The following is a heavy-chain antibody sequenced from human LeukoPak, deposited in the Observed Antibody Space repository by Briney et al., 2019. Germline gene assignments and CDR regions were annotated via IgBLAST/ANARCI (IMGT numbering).Heavy chain of an antibody. Sequence: PGASVKVSCKASGYTFTSYDISWVRQAPGQGLEWMGWISAYNGNTNYAQKLQGRVTMTTDTSTITAYMVLRSLRSDDTAVYYCARDRGVVPAATLRRFHYWGQGTLVTVSS. CDR1: GYTFTSYD. CDR3: ARDRGVVPAATLRRFHY. CDR2: ISAYNGNT. D-gene: IGHD2-2*01. J-gene: IGHJ4*02. V-gene: IGHV1-18*01.